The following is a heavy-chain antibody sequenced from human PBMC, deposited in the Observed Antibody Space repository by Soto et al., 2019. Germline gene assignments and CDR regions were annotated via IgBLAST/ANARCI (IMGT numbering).Heavy chain of an antibody. V-gene: IGHV4-31*03. CDR2: IYYNGNT. CDR3: ARAGLGMAAPGLFYTYAMDV. J-gene: IGHJ6*02. CDR1: GDSISSGGYY. D-gene: IGHD6-25*01. Sequence: QVQLQESGPGLVKPSQTLSLTCTVSGDSISSGGYYWNWVRQHPGKGLEWIGFIYYNGNTYYNPFLKSRGTISVDTSKTQLSLTLSSVTAADTAGYYCARAGLGMAAPGLFYTYAMDVWGRGTTVTVSS.